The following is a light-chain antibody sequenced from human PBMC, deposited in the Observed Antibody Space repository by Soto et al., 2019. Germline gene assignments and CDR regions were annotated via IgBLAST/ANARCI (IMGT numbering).Light chain of an antibody. CDR3: AAWDDSLSGPV. CDR2: RNN. V-gene: IGLV1-47*01. Sequence: QSVLTQPPSASGTPGQRVTISCSGSSSNIGSNYVYWYQQLPGTAPKLLIYRNNQRPSGVPDRFSGSKSSTSASLAFSVLRSEDEADYYCAAWDDSLSGPVFGGGTKLTVL. CDR1: SSNIGSNY. J-gene: IGLJ3*02.